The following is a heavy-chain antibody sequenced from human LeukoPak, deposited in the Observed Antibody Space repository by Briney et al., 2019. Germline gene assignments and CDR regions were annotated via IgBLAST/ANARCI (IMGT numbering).Heavy chain of an antibody. D-gene: IGHD3-3*01. CDR1: GFTFSNCW. Sequence: GGSLRLSCAASGFTFSNCWMHWVRQVPGKGLVWVSRIQSDGSTARYADSVQGRFTISRDNAKNTLYLQMNSLRAEDTAVYYCAKDGHYDFWSGYNLPYYFDYWGQGTLVTVSS. CDR2: IQSDGSTA. J-gene: IGHJ4*02. CDR3: AKDGHYDFWSGYNLPYYFDY. V-gene: IGHV3-74*01.